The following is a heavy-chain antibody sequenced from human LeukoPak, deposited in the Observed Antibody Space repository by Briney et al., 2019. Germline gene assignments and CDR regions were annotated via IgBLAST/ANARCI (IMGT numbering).Heavy chain of an antibody. J-gene: IGHJ6*02. Sequence: PGRSLRLSCAASGFTFSSYGMHWVRQAPGKGLEWVAVISYDGSNKYYADSVKGRFTISRDNSKNTLYLQMNSLRAEDTAVYYCAKDGIVSTTDRATYGLDVWGQGTTVTVSS. V-gene: IGHV3-30*18. CDR3: AKDGIVSTTDRATYGLDV. CDR1: GFTFSSYG. CDR2: ISYDGSNK. D-gene: IGHD5/OR15-5a*01.